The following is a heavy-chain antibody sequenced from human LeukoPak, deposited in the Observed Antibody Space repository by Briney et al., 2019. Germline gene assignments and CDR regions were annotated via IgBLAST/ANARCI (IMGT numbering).Heavy chain of an antibody. V-gene: IGHV3-48*04. CDR1: GFTFSSYA. CDR2: ISSASTTI. CDR3: ATIKSGASDY. D-gene: IGHD7-27*01. J-gene: IGHJ4*02. Sequence: PGGSLRLSCAASGFTFSSYAMSWVRQAPGKGLEWVSYISSASTTIYYVDSVKGRFTVSRDNAKNSLSLQMDSLRAEDTAVYYCATIKSGASDYWGQGTLVTVSS.